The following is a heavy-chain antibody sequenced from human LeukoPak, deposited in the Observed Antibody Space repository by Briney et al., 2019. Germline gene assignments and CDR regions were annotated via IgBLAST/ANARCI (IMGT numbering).Heavy chain of an antibody. Sequence: GGSLRLSCAASGFTFGNYWMSWVRQAPGKGLEWVANIKQDGSDKYYVDSVTGRFTISRDNAKNSLYLQMNSLRAEDTAVYYCARWATSFDLWGQGTLVNVSS. CDR3: ARWATSFDL. CDR2: IKQDGSDK. V-gene: IGHV3-7*01. CDR1: GFTFGNYW. J-gene: IGHJ4*02. D-gene: IGHD6-6*01.